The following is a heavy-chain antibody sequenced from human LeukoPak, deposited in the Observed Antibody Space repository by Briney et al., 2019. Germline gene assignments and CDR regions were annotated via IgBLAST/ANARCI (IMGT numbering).Heavy chain of an antibody. CDR3: AKDITGYPYYMDV. V-gene: IGHV3-9*03. CDR2: ISWNSGSI. CDR1: GFTFDDYA. J-gene: IGHJ6*03. Sequence: GGSLRLSCAASGFTFDDYAMHWVRQAPGKGLEWVSGISWNSGSIGYADSVKGRFTISRDNAKNSLYLQMNSLRAEDVALYYCAKDITGYPYYMDVWGKGTTVTVSS. D-gene: IGHD1-14*01.